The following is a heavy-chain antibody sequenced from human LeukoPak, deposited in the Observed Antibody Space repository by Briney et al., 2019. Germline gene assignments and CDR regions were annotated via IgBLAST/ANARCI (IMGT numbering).Heavy chain of an antibody. CDR1: GCSFSSYA. D-gene: IGHD3-22*01. CDR3: AKGSRPVITMIVVVISTFDY. J-gene: IGHJ4*02. CDR2: ISGSDGST. V-gene: IGHV3-23*01. Sequence: SLTLSCAASGCSFSSYALSWIRQPPAQGLDLVSAISGSDGSTYYADSVKDRLTTSRDNSKNKQYLQMNSPITDDTAVYYLAKGSRPVITMIVVVISTFDYWGQGCLVTVSS.